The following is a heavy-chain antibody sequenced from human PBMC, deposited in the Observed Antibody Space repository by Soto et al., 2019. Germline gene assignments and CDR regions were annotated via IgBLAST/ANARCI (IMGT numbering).Heavy chain of an antibody. V-gene: IGHV2-26*01. Sequence: QVTLKESGPVLVKPTETLTLTCTVSGFSLSDARMGVSWIRQPPGKALEWLAHIFSNDEKSYSTSLKSRLTISKDTSKSQVVLTMTNMDPVDTATYYCARTVLSYGDYEYSYYYYYMDVWGKGTTVTVSS. CDR3: ARTVLSYGDYEYSYYYYYMDV. CDR2: IFSNDEK. J-gene: IGHJ6*03. CDR1: GFSLSDARMG. D-gene: IGHD4-17*01.